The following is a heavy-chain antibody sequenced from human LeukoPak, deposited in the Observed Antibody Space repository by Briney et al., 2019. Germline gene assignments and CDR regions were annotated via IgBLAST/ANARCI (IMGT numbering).Heavy chain of an antibody. CDR3: ARGLLTYYDFWSGSRD. CDR1: GFTFSSYA. Sequence: GGSLRLSCAASGFTFSSYAMHWVRQAPGKGLEWVAVISYDGSNKYYADSVKGRFTTSRDNSKNTLYLQMNSLRAEDTAVYYCARGLLTYYDFWSGSRDWGQGTLVTVSS. CDR2: ISYDGSNK. J-gene: IGHJ4*02. D-gene: IGHD3-3*01. V-gene: IGHV3-30-3*01.